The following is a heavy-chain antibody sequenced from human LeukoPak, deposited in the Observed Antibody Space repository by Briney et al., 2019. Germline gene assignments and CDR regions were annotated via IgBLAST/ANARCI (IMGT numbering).Heavy chain of an antibody. CDR1: GYTFTTYG. CDR3: ARDKVEMATIFDY. D-gene: IGHD5-24*01. J-gene: IGHJ4*02. Sequence: ASVKVSCKASGYTFTTYGISWLRQAPGQGLEWMGWISPYNGNTDYAQKVQGRVSMTTDTSTTTAYMERRSLRSDDTAVYYCARDKVEMATIFDYWGEGTLVTVSS. CDR2: ISPYNGNT. V-gene: IGHV1-18*01.